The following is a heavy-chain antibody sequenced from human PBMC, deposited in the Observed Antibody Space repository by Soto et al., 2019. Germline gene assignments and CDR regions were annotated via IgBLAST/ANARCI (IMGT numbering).Heavy chain of an antibody. Sequence: QVQLVESGGGVVQPGRSLRLSCAASGFTFSSYGMHWVRQAPGKGLEWVAVIWFDGSNKYYADSVKGRFTISRDNSKNTLHLQMHSLRAEDTAVYYCARVGITATTFRGFDYWGQGTLVTVSS. J-gene: IGHJ4*02. CDR2: IWFDGSNK. CDR3: ARVGITATTFRGFDY. CDR1: GFTFSSYG. V-gene: IGHV3-33*01. D-gene: IGHD1-20*01.